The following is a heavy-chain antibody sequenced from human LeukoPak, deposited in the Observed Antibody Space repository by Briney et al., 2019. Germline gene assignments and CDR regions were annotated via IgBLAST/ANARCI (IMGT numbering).Heavy chain of an antibody. V-gene: IGHV3-23*01. CDR3: AKDLSTGTPLFSLDS. Sequence: PGGSLRLSCAASGVSSRIYDMSWVRQAPGKGPEWVSGISDSGAGTFYADSVKGRFTISRDNSKNTLYLQMNSLRVEDTAVYYCAKDLSTGTPLFSLDSWGQGTLVTVSS. CDR2: ISDSGAGT. J-gene: IGHJ4*02. CDR1: GVSSRIYD. D-gene: IGHD1-1*01.